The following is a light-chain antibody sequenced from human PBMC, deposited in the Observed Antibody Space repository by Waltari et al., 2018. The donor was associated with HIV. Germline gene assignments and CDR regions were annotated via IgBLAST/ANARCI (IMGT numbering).Light chain of an antibody. V-gene: IGKV1-39*01. CDR1: QTITRY. CDR3: QQSYSIPFT. CDR2: GAS. Sequence: DIQMTQSPSSLSASLGDRVTITCRASQTITRYLNWYQQKPGKAPKLLIYGASNLQSWVPSRFSCSGSGADFTLTISTLQPEDFATYYCQQSYSIPFTFGPGTKVDIK. J-gene: IGKJ3*01.